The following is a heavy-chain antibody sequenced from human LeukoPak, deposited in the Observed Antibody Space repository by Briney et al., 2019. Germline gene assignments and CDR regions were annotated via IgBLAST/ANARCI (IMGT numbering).Heavy chain of an antibody. CDR2: ISYDGRNT. CDR1: GFTFSSYA. Sequence: GGSLRLSCAASGFTFSSYAMYWVRQAPGKGLEWVAVISYDGRNTYYADSVKGRFTISRDNSKNTLYLQMNSLRAEDTAVYYCARYGSGNYYNREPFDYWGQGTLVTVSS. D-gene: IGHD3-10*01. V-gene: IGHV3-30-3*02. CDR3: ARYGSGNYYNREPFDY. J-gene: IGHJ4*02.